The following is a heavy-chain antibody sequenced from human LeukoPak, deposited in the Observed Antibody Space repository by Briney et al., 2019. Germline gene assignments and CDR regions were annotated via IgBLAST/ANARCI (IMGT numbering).Heavy chain of an antibody. Sequence: GASVKVSCKASGYTFTSYGISWVRQAPGQGLEWMGWISAYNGNTNYAQKLQGRVTMTTDTSTSTAYMELRSLRSDDTAVYYCASTPEGEYSSGWRFDYWGQGTLVTVSS. CDR3: ASTPEGEYSSGWRFDY. V-gene: IGHV1-18*01. CDR2: ISAYNGNT. D-gene: IGHD6-19*01. CDR1: GYTFTSYG. J-gene: IGHJ4*02.